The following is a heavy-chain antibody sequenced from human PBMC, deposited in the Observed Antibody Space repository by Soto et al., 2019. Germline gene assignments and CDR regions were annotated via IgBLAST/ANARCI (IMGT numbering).Heavy chain of an antibody. Sequence: QVQLQESGPGLVKPSQTLSLTCTVSGGSISSGGYYWSWIRQHPGKGLEWIGYIYYSGSTYYNPSPKRRVTIPVDTSKHQFSLKLSSVTAADTAVYYCARVGGINWFDPWGQGTLVTVSS. CDR2: IYYSGST. J-gene: IGHJ5*02. V-gene: IGHV4-31*03. CDR1: GGSISSGGYY. CDR3: ARVGGINWFDP. D-gene: IGHD3-16*01.